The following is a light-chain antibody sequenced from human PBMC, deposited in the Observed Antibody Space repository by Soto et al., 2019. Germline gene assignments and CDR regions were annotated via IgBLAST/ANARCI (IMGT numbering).Light chain of an antibody. CDR1: QSVSNNY. CDR2: GAS. V-gene: IGKV3-20*01. CDR3: QQYDSYSWT. Sequence: MVLTPSPGTLSLSPWERATLSCGASQSVSNNYLAWYQQKPGQAPRLLIYGASNRATGIPDRFSGSGSGTDFTLTISSLQPDDFATYYCQQYDSYSWTFDQGTKVDI. J-gene: IGKJ1*01.